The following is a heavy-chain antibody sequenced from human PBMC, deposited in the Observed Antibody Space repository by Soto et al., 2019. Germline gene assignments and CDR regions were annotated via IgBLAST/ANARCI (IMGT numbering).Heavy chain of an antibody. CDR3: AKKTWGSSWSSNDY. CDR2: ISGSGGST. V-gene: IGHV3-23*01. Sequence: GGSLRLSCAASGFTFSSYAMSWVRQAPGKGLEWVSAISGSGGSTYYADSVKGRFTISRDNSKNTLYLQMNSLRAEDTAVYYCAKKTWGSSWSSNDYWGQGTLVTVSS. J-gene: IGHJ4*02. CDR1: GFTFSSYA. D-gene: IGHD6-13*01.